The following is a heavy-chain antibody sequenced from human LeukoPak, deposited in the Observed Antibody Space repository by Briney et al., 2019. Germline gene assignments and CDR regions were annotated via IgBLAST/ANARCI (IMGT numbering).Heavy chain of an antibody. CDR2: IYSGGSL. CDR1: GFTFSSYA. D-gene: IGHD4-17*01. J-gene: IGHJ2*01. CDR3: ARAPTGQWFFDL. V-gene: IGHV3-66*01. Sequence: GGSLRLSCAASGFTFSSYAMHWVRQAPGKGLAWVSVIYSGGSLYYADSVKGRFTISRDNSKNTLYLQMNSLRAEDTAVYYCARAPTGQWFFDLWGRGTLVTVSS.